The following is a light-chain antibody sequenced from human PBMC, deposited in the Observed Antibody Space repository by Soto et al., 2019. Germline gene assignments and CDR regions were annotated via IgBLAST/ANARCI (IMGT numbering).Light chain of an antibody. CDR2: GAS. CDR1: QSVATSH. V-gene: IGKV3-20*01. J-gene: IGKJ5*01. CDR3: QQYCNSPPGT. Sequence: ETALPTSPCTLSFSPWERATLSCRASQSVATSHVAWYQQRPGLPPRLLIYGASNRATGIPDRFSGSGSGTDFTLTISRLEPEDFAVYFCQQYCNSPPGTVGQGTRLDIK.